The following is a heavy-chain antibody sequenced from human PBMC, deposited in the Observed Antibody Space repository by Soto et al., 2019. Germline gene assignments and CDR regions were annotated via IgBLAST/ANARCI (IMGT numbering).Heavy chain of an antibody. D-gene: IGHD3-22*01. V-gene: IGHV4-61*01. CDR2: IYRSGST. CDR3: ARSYDSSGYYYYAMDV. CDR1: GGSVSSGNYY. Sequence: QVQLQESGPGLVKPSETLSLTCTVSGGSVSSGNYYWNWIRQTPEKGLEWIGYIYRSGSTKYNPSRKSRVTISLDTSKNQFSLKLSSVTAADTAVYYCARSYDSSGYYYYAMDVWGQGTTVTVSS. J-gene: IGHJ6*02.